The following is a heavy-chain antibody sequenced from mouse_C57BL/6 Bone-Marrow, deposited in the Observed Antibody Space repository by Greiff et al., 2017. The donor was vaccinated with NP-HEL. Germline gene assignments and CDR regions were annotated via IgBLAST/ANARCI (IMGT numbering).Heavy chain of an antibody. CDR1: GYTFTSYW. J-gene: IGHJ4*01. Sequence: QVQLPQPGAELVKPGASVKLSCKASGYTFTSYWMHWVKQRPGQGLAWIGMIHPNSGSTNYNEKFKSKATLTVDKSSSTAYMQLSSLTSEDSAVYYCARGTYERAMDYWGQGTSVTVSS. CDR2: IHPNSGST. V-gene: IGHV1-64*01. D-gene: IGHD5-1*01. CDR3: ARGTYERAMDY.